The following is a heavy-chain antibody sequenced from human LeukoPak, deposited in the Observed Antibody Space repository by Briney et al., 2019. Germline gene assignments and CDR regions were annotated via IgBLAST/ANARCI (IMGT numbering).Heavy chain of an antibody. V-gene: IGHV3-30*01. CDR3: ARGTYYDFWSGYYMRDYYMDV. CDR2: ISYDESNK. CDR1: GFTFSSYA. D-gene: IGHD3-3*01. J-gene: IGHJ6*03. Sequence: GRSLRLSCAASGFTFSSYAMHWVRQAPGKGLEWVAVISYDESNKYYADSVKGRFTISRDNSKNTLYLQMNSLGAEDAAVYYCARGTYYDFWSGYYMRDYYMDVWGKGTTVTVSS.